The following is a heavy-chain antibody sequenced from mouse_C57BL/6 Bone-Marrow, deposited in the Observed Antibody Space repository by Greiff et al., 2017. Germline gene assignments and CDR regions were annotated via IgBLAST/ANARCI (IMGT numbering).Heavy chain of an antibody. D-gene: IGHD1-1*01. CDR2: IDPSDSYT. Sequence: QVQLQQPGAELVMPGASVKLSCKASGYTFTSYWMHWVKQRPGQGLEWIGEIDPSDSYTNYNQKFKGKSTLTVDKSSSTAYMQLSSLTSEDSAVYYCARRAHYYGSSHWYFDVWGTGTTVTVSS. V-gene: IGHV1-69*01. CDR3: ARRAHYYGSSHWYFDV. J-gene: IGHJ1*03. CDR1: GYTFTSYW.